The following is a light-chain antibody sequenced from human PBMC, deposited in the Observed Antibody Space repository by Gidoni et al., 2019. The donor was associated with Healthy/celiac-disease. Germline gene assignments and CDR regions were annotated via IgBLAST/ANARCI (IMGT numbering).Light chain of an antibody. Sequence: DIQMTQSPSSLSASVGDRVTITCRASQSISSYLNWYQQKPGKAPKLLIYAASSLQSGVPSRFSGSGSGTDFTLTISSLQPEDFATYYCQQGSSTPRGFTFGPGTKVDIK. J-gene: IGKJ3*01. V-gene: IGKV1-39*01. CDR1: QSISSY. CDR2: AAS. CDR3: QQGSSTPRGFT.